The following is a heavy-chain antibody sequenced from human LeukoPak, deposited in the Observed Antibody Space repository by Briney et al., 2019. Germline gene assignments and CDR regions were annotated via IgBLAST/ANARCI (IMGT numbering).Heavy chain of an antibody. CDR2: INPNSGGT. D-gene: IGHD3-10*01. V-gene: IGHV1-2*02. CDR3: ARGSVRGSGSYYHVPGDY. J-gene: IGHJ4*02. CDR1: GYTFTGYY. Sequence: ASVKVSCKASGYTFTGYYMHWVRQAPGQGLEWMGWINPNSGGTNYAQKFQGRVTMTRDTSISTAYMELSRLRSDDTAVYYCARGSVRGSGSYYHVPGDYWGQGTLVTVSS.